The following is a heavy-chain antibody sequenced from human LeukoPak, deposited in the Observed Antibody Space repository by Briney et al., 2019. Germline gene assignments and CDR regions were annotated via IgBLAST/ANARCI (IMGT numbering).Heavy chain of an antibody. J-gene: IGHJ6*02. CDR1: GGSISSGGYY. D-gene: IGHD2-15*01. Sequence: SQTLSLTCTVSGGSISSGGYYWSWIRQPPGKGLEWMGYIYYSGSTYYNPSLKSRVTISVDTSKNQFSLKLSAVAAADTAVYYCARDRFPLGFCTGGSCFYCGMDVWGQGTTVTVSS. V-gene: IGHV4-31*03. CDR3: ARDRFPLGFCTGGSCFYCGMDV. CDR2: IYYSGST.